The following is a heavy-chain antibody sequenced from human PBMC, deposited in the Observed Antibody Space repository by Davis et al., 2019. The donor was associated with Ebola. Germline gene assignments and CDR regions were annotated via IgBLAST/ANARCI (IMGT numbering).Heavy chain of an antibody. CDR2: ISYDGGNK. CDR1: GFAFSSYG. D-gene: IGHD2-2*01. Sequence: GESLKISCEVSGFAFSSYGMHWVRQAPGKGLEWVALISYDGGNKYYGDSVKGRFTIFRDNSKNTLYLEMRSLRAEDTAIYYCAKDLLRLSNNYYATSASDYWGQGTLVTVSS. V-gene: IGHV3-30*18. CDR3: AKDLLRLSNNYYATSASDY. J-gene: IGHJ4*02.